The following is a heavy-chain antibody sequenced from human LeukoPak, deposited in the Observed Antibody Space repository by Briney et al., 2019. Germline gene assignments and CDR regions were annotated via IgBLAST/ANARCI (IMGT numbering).Heavy chain of an antibody. J-gene: IGHJ4*02. CDR2: IYSGGST. V-gene: IGHV3-53*01. CDR1: GFTVSRNY. Sequence: GGSLRLSCAASGFTVSRNYMSWVRQAPGKGLEWVSVIYSGGSTYYGDSVKGRFTISRDNSKNTLYLQMNSLGAEDTAVYYCTTVLSSSRYNLCDYWGQGTLVTVSS. CDR3: TTVLSSSRYNLCDY. D-gene: IGHD6-13*01.